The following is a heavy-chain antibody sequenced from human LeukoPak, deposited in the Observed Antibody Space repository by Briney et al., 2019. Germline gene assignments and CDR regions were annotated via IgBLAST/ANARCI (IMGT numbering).Heavy chain of an antibody. CDR2: ISYDGGNK. CDR3: ARDSGFSGTQRGEY. Sequence: GGSLRLSCAASGFTFSNYAMHWVRQAPGKGLEWVAVISYDGGNKYYADSVKGRFTISRDNSKNTLYLQMNSLRAEDTAVYYCARDSGFSGTQRGEYWGQGTLVTVSS. D-gene: IGHD3/OR15-3a*01. J-gene: IGHJ4*02. V-gene: IGHV3-30*04. CDR1: GFTFSNYA.